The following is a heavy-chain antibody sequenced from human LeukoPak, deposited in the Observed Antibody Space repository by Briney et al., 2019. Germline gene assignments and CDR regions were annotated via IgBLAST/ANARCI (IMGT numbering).Heavy chain of an antibody. CDR3: ARDAGILSFDI. D-gene: IGHD2/OR15-2a*01. Sequence: SQTLSLTCTVSGGSISSGVYYWSWIRQHPGKGLEWIGYIYYSGSTYYNPSLKSRVTISVDTSKNQFSLKLSSVTAADTAVYYCARDAGILSFDIWGQGTMVTVPS. CDR1: GGSISSGVYY. V-gene: IGHV4-31*03. CDR2: IYYSGST. J-gene: IGHJ3*02.